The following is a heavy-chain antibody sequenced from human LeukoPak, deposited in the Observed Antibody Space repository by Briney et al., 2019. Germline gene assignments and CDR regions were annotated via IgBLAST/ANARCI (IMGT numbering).Heavy chain of an antibody. D-gene: IGHD3-3*01. CDR2: INHSGST. J-gene: IGHJ4*02. Sequence: SETLSLTCAVYGGSFSGYYWSWIRQPPGKGLEWIGEINHSGSTNYNPSLKSRVTISVDTSKNQFSLKLSSATAADTAVYYCARGFRPFYDFWSGYQGGFDYWGQGTLVTVSS. CDR3: ARGFRPFYDFWSGYQGGFDY. CDR1: GGSFSGYY. V-gene: IGHV4-34*01.